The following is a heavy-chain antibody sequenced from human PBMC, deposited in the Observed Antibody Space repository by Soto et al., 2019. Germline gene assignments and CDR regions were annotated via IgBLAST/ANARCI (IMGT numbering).Heavy chain of an antibody. CDR1: GFTFSNYW. V-gene: IGHV3-7*01. Sequence: GGSLRLSCAGSGFTFSNYWMGWVRQAPGKRLEWVANIKQDGTERSYADSGKGRFTISRDNAKNSLYLQMNSLGADDTAVYYCARENYFDYWGQGTLVTVSS. CDR2: IKQDGTER. J-gene: IGHJ4*02. CDR3: ARENYFDY.